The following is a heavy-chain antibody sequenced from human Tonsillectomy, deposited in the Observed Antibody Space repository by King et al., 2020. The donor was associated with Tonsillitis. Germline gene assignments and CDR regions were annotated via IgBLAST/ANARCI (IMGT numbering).Heavy chain of an antibody. D-gene: IGHD7-27*01. CDR2: IVVCSCDT. Sequence: QLVQSGPEVKKPGTSVKVSCKASGFTFSSSAVQWVRQARGQRLDWIGWIVVCSCDTNYAQKFHERVTLTRDMSTSTAYMEVISLRSEDTAVYYCAGVEGPSSGGFDPWGQGTLVTVSS. CDR1: GFTFSSSA. J-gene: IGHJ5*02. CDR3: AGVEGPSSGGFDP. V-gene: IGHV1-58*01.